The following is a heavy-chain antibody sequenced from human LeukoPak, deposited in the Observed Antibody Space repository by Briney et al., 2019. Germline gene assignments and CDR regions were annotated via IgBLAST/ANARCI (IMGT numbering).Heavy chain of an antibody. V-gene: IGHV4-59*01. CDR2: IYYSGST. D-gene: IGHD1-26*01. J-gene: IGHJ5*02. CDR1: GGSISTYY. Sequence: SETLSLTCTVSGGSISTYYWSWIRQPPGKGLEWIGYIYYSGSTNYNPSLKSRVTISVDTSENQFSLKLSSVTAADTAVYYCARGQGSPNWFDPWGQGTLVTVSS. CDR3: ARGQGSPNWFDP.